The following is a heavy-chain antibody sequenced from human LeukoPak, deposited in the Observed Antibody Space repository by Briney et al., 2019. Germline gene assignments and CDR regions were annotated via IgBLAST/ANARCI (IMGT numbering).Heavy chain of an antibody. CDR3: ARGNNNNVFDS. Sequence: SETLSLTCTVSGGSTSSYYWNWIRQPAEKGVEWIGRISTSGSTNSNPSLKSRLTVSLDPSKNQFPLKLSSVTAADTGVYYCARGNNNNVFDSWGQGTLVTVSS. CDR1: GGSTSSYY. J-gene: IGHJ4*02. D-gene: IGHD2-8*01. V-gene: IGHV4-4*07. CDR2: ISTSGST.